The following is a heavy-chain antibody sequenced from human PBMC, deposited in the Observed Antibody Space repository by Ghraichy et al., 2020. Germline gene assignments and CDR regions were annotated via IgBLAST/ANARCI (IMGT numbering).Heavy chain of an antibody. V-gene: IGHV3-15*01. CDR2: IKSKTDGGTT. D-gene: IGHD4-17*01. CDR1: GFTFTNAW. CDR3: TTDGYYADKFDY. J-gene: IGHJ4*02. Sequence: GGSLRLSCAASGFTFTNAWMNWVRQAPGKGLEWVGRIKSKTDGGTTDYAAPVKGRFTISTHDSKNTLYLQMNSLKAEDTAVYYCTTDGYYADKFDYWGQGTLVTVSS.